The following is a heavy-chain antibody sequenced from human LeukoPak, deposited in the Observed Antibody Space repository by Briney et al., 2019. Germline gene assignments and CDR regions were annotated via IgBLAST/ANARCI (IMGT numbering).Heavy chain of an antibody. CDR2: ISSSSSYI. J-gene: IGHJ4*02. D-gene: IGHD5-18*01. Sequence: SGGSLRLSCAVSGFTFSSYSMNWVRQAPGKGLEWVSSISSSSSYIYYADSVKGRFTISRDNAKNSLYLQMNSLRAEDTAVYYCARGAGGYSYGLNFDYWGQGTLVTVSS. CDR3: ARGAGGYSYGLNFDY. CDR1: GFTFSSYS. V-gene: IGHV3-21*01.